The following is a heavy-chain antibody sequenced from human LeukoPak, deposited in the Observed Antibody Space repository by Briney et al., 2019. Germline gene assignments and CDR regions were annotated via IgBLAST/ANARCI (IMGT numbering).Heavy chain of an antibody. Sequence: PSETLSLTCAVYGGSFSGYYWSWVRQAPGKGLEWVSAISGSGDSTYYADSVKGRFTISRDNSKNSLYLQMNSLRAEDTAVYYCARTPQSITMIVVVVYFDYWGQGTLVTVSS. V-gene: IGHV3-23*01. J-gene: IGHJ4*02. D-gene: IGHD3-22*01. CDR3: ARTPQSITMIVVVVYFDY. CDR1: GGSFSGYY. CDR2: ISGSGDST.